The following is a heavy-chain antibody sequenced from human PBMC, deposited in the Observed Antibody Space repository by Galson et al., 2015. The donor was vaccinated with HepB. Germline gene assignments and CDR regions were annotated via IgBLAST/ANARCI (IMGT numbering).Heavy chain of an antibody. D-gene: IGHD3-9*01. V-gene: IGHV1-18*04. Sequence: QSGAEVKKPGESLRISCKASGYTFTSYGISWVRQAPGQGLEWMGWISAYNGNTNYAQKLQGRVTMTTDTSTSTAYMELRSLRSDDTAVYYCARDNDILTGYSYWGQGTLVTVSS. J-gene: IGHJ4*02. CDR1: GYTFTSYG. CDR3: ARDNDILTGYSY. CDR2: ISAYNGNT.